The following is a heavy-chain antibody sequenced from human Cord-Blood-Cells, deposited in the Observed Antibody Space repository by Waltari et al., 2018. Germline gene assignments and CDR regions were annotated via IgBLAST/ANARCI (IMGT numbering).Heavy chain of an antibody. J-gene: IGHJ5*02. V-gene: IGHV4-38-2*01. CDR3: ARLGSGYYFWFDP. D-gene: IGHD3-22*01. CDR2: IYHSGNT. Sequence: QVQLQESGPGLVKPSETLSLTCAVSGYSISSGYYWGWIRQPPGKGLEWIGSIYHSGNTASNPALKSRVTIAVDTSKNQLSLKLSSVTAADTAVYYCARLGSGYYFWFDPWGQGTLVTVSS. CDR1: GYSISSGYY.